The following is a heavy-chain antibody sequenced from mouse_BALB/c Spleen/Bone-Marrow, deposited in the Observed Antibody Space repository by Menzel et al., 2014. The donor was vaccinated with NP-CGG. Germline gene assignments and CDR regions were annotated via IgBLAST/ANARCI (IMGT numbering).Heavy chain of an antibody. D-gene: IGHD2-14*01. CDR1: GYTFTDHA. Sequence: QVQLQQSGAKLVRPGVSVKISCKDSGYTFTDHAIHWVKRSHAKSLEWIGVISGYYGDAIYNQKFKGKATMTVDKSSSTAYMELARLTSEDSAIYYCARSGKVRNAMDYWGQGTSVTVSS. J-gene: IGHJ4*01. CDR3: ARSGKVRNAMDY. V-gene: IGHV1S137*01. CDR2: ISGYYGDA.